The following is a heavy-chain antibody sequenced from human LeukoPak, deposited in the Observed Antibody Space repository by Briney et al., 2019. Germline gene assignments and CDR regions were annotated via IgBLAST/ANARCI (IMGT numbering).Heavy chain of an antibody. CDR3: ARGQRGWFDP. CDR1: GGSFGGYS. D-gene: IGHD1-1*01. CDR2: MYYSGST. J-gene: IGHJ5*02. V-gene: IGHV4-30-4*07. Sequence: TLSLTCAVYGGSFGGYSWSWIRQPPGKGLEWIGYMYYSGSTYYNPSLKSRVTISVDTSKNQFSLNLSSLTAADTAVYYCARGQRGWFDPWGQGTLVTVSS.